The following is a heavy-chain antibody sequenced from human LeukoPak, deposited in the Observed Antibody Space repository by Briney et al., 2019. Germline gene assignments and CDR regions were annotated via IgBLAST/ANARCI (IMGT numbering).Heavy chain of an antibody. CDR2: ISGSGGST. CDR1: GFTFSSYA. Sequence: PGGSLRLSCAASGFTFSSYAMSWVRQAPGKGLEWVSAISGSGGSTYYADSVKGRFTISRDNSKNTLYLQMNSLRAEDTAVYYCAKAPGYSYGYYYYGMDVWGQGTTVTVSS. J-gene: IGHJ6*02. D-gene: IGHD5-18*01. CDR3: AKAPGYSYGYYYYGMDV. V-gene: IGHV3-23*01.